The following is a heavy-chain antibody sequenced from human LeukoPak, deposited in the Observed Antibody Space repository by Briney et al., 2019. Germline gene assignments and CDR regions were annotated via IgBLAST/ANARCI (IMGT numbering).Heavy chain of an antibody. CDR1: GYTFTGYY. Sequence: SSVKVSCKASGYTFTGYYMHWVRQAPGQGLEWMGWINPNSGGTNYAQKFQGRVTMTRDTSISTAYMELSRLRSDDTAVYYCAREGDTQSGSYYYWGQGVLVTVSS. V-gene: IGHV1-2*02. CDR3: AREGDTQSGSYYY. D-gene: IGHD3-10*01. CDR2: INPNSGGT. J-gene: IGHJ4*02.